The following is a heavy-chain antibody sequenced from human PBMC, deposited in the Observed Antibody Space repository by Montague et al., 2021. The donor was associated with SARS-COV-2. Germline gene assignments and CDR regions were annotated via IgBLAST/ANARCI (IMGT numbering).Heavy chain of an antibody. CDR1: GDSIRNSDYS. Sequence: SETLSLTCTVSGDSIRNSDYSWGWVRQPPGKGLEWIGNIYNGGTTFYNPSLKSRVTIFVDTSKNQFSLKLSSVTAADTAVYYCPTHTRYSQNDFGFWGQGTLVTVSS. CDR3: PTHTRYSQNDFGF. V-gene: IGHV4-39*01. J-gene: IGHJ4*02. D-gene: IGHD2-15*01. CDR2: IYNGGTT.